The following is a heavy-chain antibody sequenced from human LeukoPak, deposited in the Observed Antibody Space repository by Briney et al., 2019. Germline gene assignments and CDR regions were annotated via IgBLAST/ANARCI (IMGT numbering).Heavy chain of an antibody. V-gene: IGHV4-4*07. CDR1: GGSISSYY. J-gene: IGHJ6*03. D-gene: IGHD4-23*01. CDR3: AREVADYGGYYYYHYMDV. Sequence: PSETLSLTCTVSGGSISSYYWSWIRQPAGKGLELIGRIYTSWSNNYNPSLKSRVTMSVDTSKNQFSLKLSSLTAADTSMYYCAREVADYGGYYYYHYMDVWGKGTTVTISS. CDR2: IYTSWSN.